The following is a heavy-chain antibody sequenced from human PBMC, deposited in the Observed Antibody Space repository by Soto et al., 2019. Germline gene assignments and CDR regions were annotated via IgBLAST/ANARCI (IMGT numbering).Heavy chain of an antibody. CDR1: GYSFRDYD. Sequence: GASVKVSCKASGYSFRDYDINWVRQGTGQGLEWMGWRNPKTGSTGYAQKFQGRVTMTRDTSTSTVYMELTSLRSEDTAVYYCARDLSTMVRGVIINRNSFDPWGQGTLVTVSS. D-gene: IGHD3-10*01. CDR3: ARDLSTMVRGVIINRNSFDP. J-gene: IGHJ5*02. CDR2: RNPKTGST. V-gene: IGHV1-8*01.